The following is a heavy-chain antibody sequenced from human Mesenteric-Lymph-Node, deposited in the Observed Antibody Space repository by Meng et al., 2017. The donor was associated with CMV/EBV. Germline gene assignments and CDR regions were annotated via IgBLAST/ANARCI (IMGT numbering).Heavy chain of an antibody. Sequence: GESLKISCAASGFTFDDYGMSWVRQAPGKGLEWVSGINWNGGSTGYADSVKGRFTISRDNAKNSLYLQMNSLRAEDTALYYCARGEYCSSTSCYLMEYYYYYYGMDVWGQGTTVTDSS. CDR1: GFTFDDYG. J-gene: IGHJ6*02. CDR2: INWNGGST. D-gene: IGHD2-2*01. V-gene: IGHV3-20*04. CDR3: ARGEYCSSTSCYLMEYYYYYYGMDV.